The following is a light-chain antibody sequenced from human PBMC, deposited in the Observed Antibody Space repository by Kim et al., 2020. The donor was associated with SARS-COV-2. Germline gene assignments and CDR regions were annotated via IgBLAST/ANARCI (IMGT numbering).Light chain of an antibody. Sequence: PGERATLSCRASQSVSSSYLAWYQQKPGPAPRLLIYGASSRATGIPDRFSGSGSGTDFTLTISRLEPEDFAVYYCQQYGSSPGWTFGQGTKVEIK. CDR3: QQYGSSPGWT. CDR2: GAS. J-gene: IGKJ1*01. V-gene: IGKV3-20*01. CDR1: QSVSSSY.